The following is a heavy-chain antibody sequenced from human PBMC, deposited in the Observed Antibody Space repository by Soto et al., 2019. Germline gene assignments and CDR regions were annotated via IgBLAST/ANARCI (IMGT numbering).Heavy chain of an antibody. Sequence: ASVKVSCKASGGTFSSYAISWVRQAPGQGLEWMGGIIPIFGTANYAQKFQGRVTITADESTSTAYMELSSLRPEDTAVYYCAREVYATSYFDYWGQGTLVTVSS. CDR1: GGTFSSYA. CDR3: AREVYATSYFDY. D-gene: IGHD2-8*01. V-gene: IGHV1-69*13. CDR2: IIPIFGTA. J-gene: IGHJ4*02.